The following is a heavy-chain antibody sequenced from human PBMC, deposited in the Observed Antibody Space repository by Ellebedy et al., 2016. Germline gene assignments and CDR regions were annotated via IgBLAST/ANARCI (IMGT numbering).Heavy chain of an antibody. D-gene: IGHD3-3*01. CDR1: GFTFNVAG. J-gene: IGHJ4*02. CDR2: IVFSGTAA. CDR3: TRDGSEWSRDV. Sequence: GESLKISXAASGFTFNVAGMTWVRQAPGKGLEWVATIVFSGTAAYYSDSAKCRFIISRDNVKNLVFLQMNSLRVEDTAVYYCTRDGSEWSRDVWGQGTLVTVSS. V-gene: IGHV3-21*06.